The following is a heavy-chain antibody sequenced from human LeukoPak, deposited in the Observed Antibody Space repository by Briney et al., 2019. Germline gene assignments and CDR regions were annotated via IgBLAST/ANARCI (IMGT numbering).Heavy chain of an antibody. J-gene: IGHJ4*02. CDR1: GYSFTSYW. V-gene: IGHV5-10-1*01. CDR2: IDPSDSYT. Sequence: GESLRISCKGSGYSFTSYWISWVRQMPGKGLEWMGRIDPSDSYTNYSPSFQGHVTIPADKSISTAYLQWSSLKASDTAMYYCARHDNSYAYSYYFDYWGQGTLVTVSS. CDR3: ARHDNSYAYSYYFDY. D-gene: IGHD5-18*01.